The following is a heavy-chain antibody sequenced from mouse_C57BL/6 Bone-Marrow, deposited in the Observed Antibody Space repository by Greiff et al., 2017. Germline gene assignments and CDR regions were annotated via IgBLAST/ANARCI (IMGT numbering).Heavy chain of an antibody. CDR3: ARPVITTVVGGYAMDF. V-gene: IGHV5-17*01. CDR2: ISSGSSTI. D-gene: IGHD1-1*01. CDR1: GFTFSDYG. J-gene: IGHJ4*01. Sequence: EVQLVEPGGGLVKPGGSLKLSCAASGFTFSDYGMHWVRQAPEKGLEWVAYISSGSSTIYYADTVKGRFTISRDNAKNTVFLQMTSLRSEDTAMYYCARPVITTVVGGYAMDFWGQGTSVTV.